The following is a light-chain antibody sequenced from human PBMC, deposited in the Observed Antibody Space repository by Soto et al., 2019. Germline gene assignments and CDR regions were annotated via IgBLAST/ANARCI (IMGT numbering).Light chain of an antibody. V-gene: IGKV1-5*03. CDR1: QSISSW. CDR3: QQYNSLWT. J-gene: IGKJ1*01. CDR2: KAS. Sequence: DLQMTQSPSTLSASVGERVTITCRASQSISSWLAWYQQKPGKAPKLLIYKASSLESGVPSRFSGSGSGTEFTLTISSLQPDDFATYYCQQYNSLWTFGQGTKVEIK.